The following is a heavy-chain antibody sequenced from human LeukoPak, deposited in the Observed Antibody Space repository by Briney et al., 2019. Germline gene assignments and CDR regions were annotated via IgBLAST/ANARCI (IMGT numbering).Heavy chain of an antibody. CDR2: IYTSGST. CDR3: ARYLCSGGSCYSGFDY. D-gene: IGHD2-15*01. Sequence: SQTLSLTCTVSGGSISSGSYYWSWIRQPAGEGLEWIGRIYTSGSTNYNPSLKSRVTISVDTSKNQFSLKLSSVTAADTAVYYCARYLCSGGSCYSGFDYWGQGTLVTVSS. V-gene: IGHV4-61*02. J-gene: IGHJ4*02. CDR1: GGSISSGSYY.